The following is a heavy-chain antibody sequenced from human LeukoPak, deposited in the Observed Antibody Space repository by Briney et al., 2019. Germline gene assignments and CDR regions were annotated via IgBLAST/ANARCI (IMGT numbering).Heavy chain of an antibody. CDR3: AKHCSFHFYSYMVV. D-gene: IGHD3-3*02. V-gene: IGHV4-39*01. CDR2: IYYSGST. CDR1: GGSISSSSYY. Sequence: KPSETLSLTCTVSGGSISSSSYYWGWIRQPPGTELDRIGSIYYSGSTYYNPSLKSRVTISVDTSKNQFSLKLSSVTATDTAVYYCAKHCSFHFYSYMVVWGKGTTVIVSS. J-gene: IGHJ6*03.